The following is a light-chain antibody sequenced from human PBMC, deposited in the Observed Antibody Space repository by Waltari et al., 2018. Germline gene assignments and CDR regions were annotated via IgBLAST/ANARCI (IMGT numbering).Light chain of an antibody. Sequence: QSVLTQPPSVSGAPGQRVTISSSGSSSNIGAGYDVQWYQQLPGTAPKLLIYGISLRPSGVPNRFSHSKSGTSASLAISGLQADDEGHYYCRSYDSSLDIVVFGGGTKLTVL. CDR3: RSYDSSLDIVV. V-gene: IGLV1-40*01. J-gene: IGLJ2*01. CDR1: SSNIGAGYD. CDR2: GIS.